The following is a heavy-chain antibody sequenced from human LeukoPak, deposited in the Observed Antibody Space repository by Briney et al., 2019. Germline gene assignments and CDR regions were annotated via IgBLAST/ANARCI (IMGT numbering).Heavy chain of an antibody. CDR3: VKDPYYDSDWFDP. V-gene: IGHV3-23*01. Sequence: GGTLRLSCAASGFTFSSYGMSWVRQAPGKGLEWVSAISGSGGSTYYADSVKGRFTISRDNSRNTLSLQMNSLRAEDTAVYYCVKDPYYDSDWFDPWGQGTLVTVSS. CDR2: ISGSGGST. CDR1: GFTFSSYG. D-gene: IGHD3-22*01. J-gene: IGHJ5*02.